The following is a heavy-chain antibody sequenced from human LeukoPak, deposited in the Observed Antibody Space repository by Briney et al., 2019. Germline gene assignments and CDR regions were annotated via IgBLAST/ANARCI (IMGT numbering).Heavy chain of an antibody. V-gene: IGHV1-18*01. CDR1: GYTFTSYG. J-gene: IGHJ4*02. CDR2: ISTYNGDT. CDR3: AREGLGELTLDY. D-gene: IGHD3-16*01. Sequence: ASVRVSCKASGYTFTSYGISWVRQAPGQGLEWMGWISTYNGDTNYAQKLQGRVTMTTDTSTSTAYMELRSLRSDDTAVYYCAREGLGELTLDYWGQGTLVTVSS.